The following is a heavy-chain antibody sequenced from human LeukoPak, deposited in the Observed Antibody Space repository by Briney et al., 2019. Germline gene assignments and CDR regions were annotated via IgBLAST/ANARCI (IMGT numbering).Heavy chain of an antibody. D-gene: IGHD1-26*01. Sequence: PGRSLRLSCAASGFTFDDYAMHWVRQAPGKGLEWVSGISWNSGSIGYADSVKGRFTISRDNAKNSLYLQMNSLRAEDTALYYCAKDRAEVGATIFDYWGQGTLVTVSS. CDR2: ISWNSGSI. J-gene: IGHJ4*02. CDR3: AKDRAEVGATIFDY. CDR1: GFTFDDYA. V-gene: IGHV3-9*01.